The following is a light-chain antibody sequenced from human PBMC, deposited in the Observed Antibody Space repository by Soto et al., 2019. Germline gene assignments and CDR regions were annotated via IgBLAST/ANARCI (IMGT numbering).Light chain of an antibody. V-gene: IGKV1-39*01. J-gene: IGKJ1*01. CDR1: QSIDSY. CDR3: QQSYTTPRT. CDR2: AAS. Sequence: DVQMTKSPSSLSAAVGDRVTITCRASQSIDSYLNWYQQKPGKAPKLLIYAASSLQSGVPSRFSGSGSGTDFTLTISSLRPEDFATYYCQQSYTTPRTFGQGTKVEIK.